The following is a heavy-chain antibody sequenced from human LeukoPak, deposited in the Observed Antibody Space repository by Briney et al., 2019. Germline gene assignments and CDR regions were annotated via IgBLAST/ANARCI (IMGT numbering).Heavy chain of an antibody. J-gene: IGHJ5*02. V-gene: IGHV1-18*01. D-gene: IGHD2-2*01. CDR1: GYTFTSYG. CDR3: ARDRYCSSTSCYYASFDP. Sequence: ASVKVSRKASGYTFTSYGISWVRQAPGQGLEWMGWISAYNGNTNYAQKLQGRVTMTTDTSTSTAYMELRSLRSDDTAVYYCARDRYCSSTSCYYASFDPWGQGTLVTVSS. CDR2: ISAYNGNT.